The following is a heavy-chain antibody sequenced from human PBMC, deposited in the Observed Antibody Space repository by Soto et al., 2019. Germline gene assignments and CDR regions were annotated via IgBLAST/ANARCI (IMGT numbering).Heavy chain of an antibody. CDR1: GFTFSSYA. CDR3: ARTIYNYGTDY. CDR2: IRGSGDST. Sequence: EVQLLDSGGGLVQRGGSLRLSCAASGFTFSSYAMSWVRQAPGKGLEWVSAIRGSGDSTYYADSVKGRFTISRDNSKNTLYLQMNSLRAEDTAVDYCARTIYNYGTDYWGQGTLVTVSS. D-gene: IGHD5-18*01. V-gene: IGHV3-23*01. J-gene: IGHJ4*02.